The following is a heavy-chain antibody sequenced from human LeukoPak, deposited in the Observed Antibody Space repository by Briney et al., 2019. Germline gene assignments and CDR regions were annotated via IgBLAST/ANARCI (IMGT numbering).Heavy chain of an antibody. Sequence: ASVKVSCKASGFTFTDSFMHWVRQAPGQGLEWLGWISPNSGGTNYAQKFQDRITMTRDTSTSTVYMELTSLRSDDTAVYYCARVLREVVPRAGMDVWGKGTTVTISS. J-gene: IGHJ6*04. V-gene: IGHV1-2*02. CDR3: ARVLREVVPRAGMDV. CDR1: GFTFTDSF. D-gene: IGHD2-2*01. CDR2: ISPNSGGT.